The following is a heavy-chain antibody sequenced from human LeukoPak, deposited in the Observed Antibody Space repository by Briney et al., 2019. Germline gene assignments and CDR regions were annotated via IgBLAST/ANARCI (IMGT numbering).Heavy chain of an antibody. CDR2: ISGSGGKT. CDR1: RFTFSNYA. D-gene: IGHD5-24*01. Sequence: GGSLRLSCAASRFTFSNYAMNWVRQAPGKGLEWVSDISGSGGKTYYADSVKGRFTISRDNSENTLYLQMNSLRAEDTAVYYCVKRSRDGYNSPLDSWGQGTLVTVSS. CDR3: VKRSRDGYNSPLDS. V-gene: IGHV3-23*01. J-gene: IGHJ4*02.